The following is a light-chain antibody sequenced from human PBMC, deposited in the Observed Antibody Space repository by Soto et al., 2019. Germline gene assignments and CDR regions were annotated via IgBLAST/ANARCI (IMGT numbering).Light chain of an antibody. CDR3: QQYNDWPPLT. CDR1: QSVGIH. V-gene: IGKV3-15*01. CDR2: GAS. Sequence: ETVLTQSPATLSVSPGERATLSCRASQSVGIHLAWYQQRPGQGPRLLIYGASTRSTGIPDRFSGNGSGTEFTLPISNLQSEDFAVYYCQQYNDWPPLTFGGGTKVEIK. J-gene: IGKJ4*01.